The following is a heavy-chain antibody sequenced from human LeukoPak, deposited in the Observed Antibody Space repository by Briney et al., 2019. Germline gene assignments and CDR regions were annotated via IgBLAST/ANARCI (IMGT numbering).Heavy chain of an antibody. CDR2: ISADNGHT. CDR1: GYTFTGYY. CDR3: ATDPVGYCSANGCYSVDY. D-gene: IGHD2-15*01. J-gene: IGHJ4*02. V-gene: IGHV1-2*02. Sequence: ASVKVSCTASGYTFTGYYMHWVRQAPGQGLEWMGWISADNGHTNYAQKFQGRLTMTEDTSTDTAYMELSSLRSDDTAVYYCATDPVGYCSANGCYSVDYWGQGTLVTASS.